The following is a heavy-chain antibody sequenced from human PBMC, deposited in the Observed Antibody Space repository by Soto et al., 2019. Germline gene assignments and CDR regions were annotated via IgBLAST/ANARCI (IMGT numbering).Heavy chain of an antibody. CDR2: INHSGST. J-gene: IGHJ4*02. V-gene: IGHV4-34*01. Sequence: SETLSLTCAVYGGSFIGYFWSWIRQSPGKGLEWIGEINHSGSTNYIPSLKSRVTISVDTSKNQFSLKLSSVTAADTAVYYCARGRLHLGELSYNYLDFWGQGTLVTVSS. D-gene: IGHD3-16*02. CDR1: GGSFIGYF. CDR3: ARGRLHLGELSYNYLDF.